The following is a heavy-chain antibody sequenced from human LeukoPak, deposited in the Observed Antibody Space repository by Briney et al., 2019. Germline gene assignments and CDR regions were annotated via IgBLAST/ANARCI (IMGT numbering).Heavy chain of an antibody. J-gene: IGHJ4*02. CDR1: GFTFSSYW. Sequence: GGSLRLSCTTFGFTFSSYWMHWVRQAPGKGMVWVSRINSDGSNINYADSVKGRFTISRDNAKNTMYLQMNSLRVEDTAVYYCARDRVATNRIDDYWGQGTLVTVSS. V-gene: IGHV3-74*01. D-gene: IGHD5-24*01. CDR2: INSDGSNI. CDR3: ARDRVATNRIDDY.